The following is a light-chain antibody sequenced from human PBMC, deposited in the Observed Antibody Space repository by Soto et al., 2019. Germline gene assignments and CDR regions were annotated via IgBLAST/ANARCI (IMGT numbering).Light chain of an antibody. CDR3: CSYKGSRTLL. Sequence: QSALTQPASVSGSPGQAITISCTGTSSDVGSNNLVFWYQQKQGKAPNLIIYEVTKRPSGVSNRFSASKSGNTASLTISGLQAEDEADYCCCSYKGSRTLLFGGGTKLTVL. CDR2: EVT. CDR1: SSDVGSNNL. J-gene: IGLJ2*01. V-gene: IGLV2-23*02.